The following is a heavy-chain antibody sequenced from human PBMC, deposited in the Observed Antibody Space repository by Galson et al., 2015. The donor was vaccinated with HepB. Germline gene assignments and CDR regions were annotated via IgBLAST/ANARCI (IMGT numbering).Heavy chain of an antibody. CDR1: GFTVSRNY. Sequence: SLRLSCAASGFTVSRNYMSWVRQAPGKGLEWVSVIYSGGSTYYADSVKGRFTISRDNSKNTLYLQMNSLRAEDTAVYYCATERSTSGSYYFDNWGQGTLVTVSS. J-gene: IGHJ4*02. D-gene: IGHD1-26*01. CDR2: IYSGGST. V-gene: IGHV3-66*02. CDR3: ATERSTSGSYYFDN.